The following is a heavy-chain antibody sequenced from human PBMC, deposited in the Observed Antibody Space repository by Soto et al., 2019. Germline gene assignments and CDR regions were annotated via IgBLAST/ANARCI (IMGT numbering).Heavy chain of an antibody. D-gene: IGHD4-17*01. Sequence: EVQLVESGGGLVQPGRSLRLSCAASGFRIEDYAMHWVRQAPGKGLEWVSGISWNSGTIGYEDSVKGRFTISRDNTKNSLYLQMNSLRAEDTAFYYWAKGSDYGDYVGWFDPWGQGTRVTVSS. V-gene: IGHV3-9*01. CDR2: ISWNSGTI. CDR1: GFRIEDYA. CDR3: AKGSDYGDYVGWFDP. J-gene: IGHJ5*02.